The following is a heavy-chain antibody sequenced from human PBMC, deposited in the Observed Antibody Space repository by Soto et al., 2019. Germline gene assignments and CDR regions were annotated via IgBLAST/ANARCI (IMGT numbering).Heavy chain of an antibody. V-gene: IGHV2-26*01. CDR2: IFSDNER. Sequence: QVTLKESGPVLVKPTETLTLTCTVSGFSLSTGRMGVSWIRQPPGKALEWLAHIFSDNERSYSTSMQGRLTISKDPSGSQVVLSMTNLDPVDTGTYYCVRMNADSYQFYYAMDVWVQGTTVTVSS. J-gene: IGHJ6*02. CDR3: VRMNADSYQFYYAMDV. D-gene: IGHD4-17*01. CDR1: GFSLSTGRMG.